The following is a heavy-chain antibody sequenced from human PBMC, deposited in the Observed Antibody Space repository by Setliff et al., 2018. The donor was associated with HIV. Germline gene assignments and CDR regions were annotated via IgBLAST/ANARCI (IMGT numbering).Heavy chain of an antibody. Sequence: SETLSLTCTVSGGSISSSSYYWGWIRQPPGKGLEWIGSIYYSGSTYYNPSLKSRVTISVDTSKNQFSLKLSSVTPADTAVYYCASHAPYTSSWNAAAFDIWGQGTMVTVSS. CDR3: ASHAPYTSSWNAAAFDI. CDR1: GGSISSSSYY. V-gene: IGHV4-39*07. CDR2: IYYSGST. J-gene: IGHJ3*02. D-gene: IGHD6-13*01.